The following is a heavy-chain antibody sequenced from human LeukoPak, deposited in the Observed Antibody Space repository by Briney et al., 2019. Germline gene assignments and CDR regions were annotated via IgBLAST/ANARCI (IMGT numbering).Heavy chain of an antibody. D-gene: IGHD3-22*01. CDR2: IKRDGSEK. CDR1: GFTFSSYW. CDR3: ASTYYDSSTHAFDI. Sequence: GGSLRLSCAASGFTFSSYWMSWVRQAPGKGLEWVANIKRDGSEKYYVDSVKGRFTISRDNAKNSLHLQMNSPRAEDTALYYCASTYYDSSTHAFDIWGQGTMVTVSS. J-gene: IGHJ3*02. V-gene: IGHV3-7*01.